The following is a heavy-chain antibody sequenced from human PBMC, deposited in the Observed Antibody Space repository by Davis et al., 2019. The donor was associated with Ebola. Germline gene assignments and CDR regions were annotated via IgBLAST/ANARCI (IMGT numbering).Heavy chain of an antibody. CDR3: ARARVFDY. Sequence: SDSVKGRFTISRDNSKNTLYLQMNSLRAEDTAVYYCARARVFDYWGQGTLVTVSS. V-gene: IGHV3-30*01. J-gene: IGHJ4*02.